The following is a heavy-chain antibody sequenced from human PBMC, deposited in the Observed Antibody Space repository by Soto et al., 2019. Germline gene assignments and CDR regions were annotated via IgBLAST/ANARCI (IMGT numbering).Heavy chain of an antibody. CDR1: GFSLSTSGVG. Sequence: HITLKESCPTLVKPTQTLTLTCTFSGFSLSTSGVGVGWIRQPPGKALQWLAPIYLDYDKRYSPAVKSRLTITEDTTKKRVVLTMTSRDPVDTDSYFCARRTRYGSITSCYAEDYNFDYWGQGALVVVST. V-gene: IGHV2-5*02. D-gene: IGHD2-2*01. CDR3: ARRTRYGSITSCYAEDYNFDY. J-gene: IGHJ4*02. CDR2: IYLDYDK.